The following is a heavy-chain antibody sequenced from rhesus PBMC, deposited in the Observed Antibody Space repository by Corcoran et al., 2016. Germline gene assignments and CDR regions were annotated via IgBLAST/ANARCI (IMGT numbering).Heavy chain of an antibody. J-gene: IGHJ4*01. CDR3: ARRYSGYSRHVDY. CDR2: IISVGGST. Sequence: EVQLVETGGGLVQPGGSLKLSCAASGFTFSSYGMSWVRQAPGKGLEWVSAIISVGGSTYYADSVKGRFTISRDNSKNTLSLQMNSLRAEDTAVYYCARRYSGYSRHVDYWGQGVLVTVSS. V-gene: IGHV3S5*01. D-gene: IGHD5-24*01. CDR1: GFTFSSYG.